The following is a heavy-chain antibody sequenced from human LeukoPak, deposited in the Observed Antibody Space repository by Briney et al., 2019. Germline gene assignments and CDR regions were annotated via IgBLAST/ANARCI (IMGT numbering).Heavy chain of an antibody. CDR1: GGSISSGGYS. V-gene: IGHV4-30-2*01. D-gene: IGHD3-10*01. J-gene: IGHJ4*02. Sequence: SETLSLTCAVYGGSISSGGYSWSWIRQPPGKGLEWIGYIYHSGSTYYNPSLKSRVTISVDRSKNQFSLKLSSVTAADTAVYYCARAGGTMVRGGYYFDYWGQGTLVTVSS. CDR3: ARAGGTMVRGGYYFDY. CDR2: IYHSGST.